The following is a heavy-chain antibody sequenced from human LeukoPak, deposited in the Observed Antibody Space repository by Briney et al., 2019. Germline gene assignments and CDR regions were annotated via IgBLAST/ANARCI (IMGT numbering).Heavy chain of an antibody. Sequence: SETLSLTCTVSGGSISSGSYYWSWIRQPAGKGLEWIGRIYTSGSTNYNPSLKSRVTISVDTSKNQFSLKLSSVTAADTAVYYCARGPWRDSSGWYNYYYYYMDVWGKGTTVTISS. V-gene: IGHV4-61*02. CDR2: IYTSGST. CDR1: GGSISSGSYY. D-gene: IGHD6-19*01. CDR3: ARGPWRDSSGWYNYYYYYMDV. J-gene: IGHJ6*03.